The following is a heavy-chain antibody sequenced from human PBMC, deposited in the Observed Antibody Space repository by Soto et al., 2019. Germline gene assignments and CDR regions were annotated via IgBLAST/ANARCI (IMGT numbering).Heavy chain of an antibody. J-gene: IGHJ6*02. CDR1: GGTFSSYA. V-gene: IGHV1-69*06. CDR3: ARDYDFWSGYYRGSYYYGMDV. CDR2: FIPIFGTA. Sequence: SVKVSCKASGGTFSSYAISWVRQAPGQGLEWMGGFIPIFGTANYAQKFQGRVTITADKSTSTAYMELSSLRSEDTAVYYCARDYDFWSGYYRGSYYYGMDVWGQGATVTVSS. D-gene: IGHD3-3*01.